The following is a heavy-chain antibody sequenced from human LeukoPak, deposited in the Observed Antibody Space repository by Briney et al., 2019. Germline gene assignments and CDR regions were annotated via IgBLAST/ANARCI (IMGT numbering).Heavy chain of an antibody. CDR2: IYYSGST. J-gene: IGHJ4*02. CDR1: GGCISSGDYY. D-gene: IGHD3-10*01. V-gene: IGHV4-30-4*01. CDR3: ARARYYYGSGSYADY. Sequence: SQTLSLTCTVSGGCISSGDYYWSWIRQPPGKGLEWIGYIYYSGSTYYNPSLKSRVTISVDTSKNQFSLKLSSVTAADTAVYYCARARYYYGSGSYADYWGQGTLVTVSS.